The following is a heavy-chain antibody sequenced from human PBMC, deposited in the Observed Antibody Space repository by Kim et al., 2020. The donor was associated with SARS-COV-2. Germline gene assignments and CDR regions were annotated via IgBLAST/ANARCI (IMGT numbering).Heavy chain of an antibody. J-gene: IGHJ2*01. V-gene: IGHV4-59*01. CDR2: GST. Sequence: GSTNYNPSLKSRVTISVDTSKNQFSLKLSSVTAADTAVYYCAREGPLVDLWGRGTLVTVSS. CDR3: AREGPLVDL.